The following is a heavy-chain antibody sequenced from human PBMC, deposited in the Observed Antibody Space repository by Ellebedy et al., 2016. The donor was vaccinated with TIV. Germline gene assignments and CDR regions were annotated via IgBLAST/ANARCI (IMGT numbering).Heavy chain of an antibody. J-gene: IGHJ4*02. CDR3: ARYSYDILTGDNARFDN. Sequence: ASVKVSCKASGYTFISNYMHWVRQAPGQGLEWLGWVSGFNGKADYAQKFQGRVTMTADSSTRTGYMELRSLRSDDTAVYYCARYSYDILTGDNARFDNWGQGTLVTVSS. V-gene: IGHV1-18*04. CDR1: GYTFISNY. CDR2: VSGFNGKA. D-gene: IGHD3-9*01.